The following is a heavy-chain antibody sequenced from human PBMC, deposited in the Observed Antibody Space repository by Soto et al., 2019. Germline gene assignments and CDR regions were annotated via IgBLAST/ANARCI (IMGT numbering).Heavy chain of an antibody. D-gene: IGHD3-3*01. CDR1: GYPVTAYY. CDR2: INPATGAA. CDR3: ARGGGVGVAGSAAFDM. J-gene: IGHJ3*02. V-gene: IGHV1-2*02. Sequence: QLHLVQSGAVVKKPGASVTVSCSASGYPVTAYYMHWVRQAPGRGLECMGGINPATGAAKYTQTWQGRVTMTRDASTSTVFMELRGLTSGDTAVFYCARGGGVGVAGSAAFDMWGQGTLVTVSS.